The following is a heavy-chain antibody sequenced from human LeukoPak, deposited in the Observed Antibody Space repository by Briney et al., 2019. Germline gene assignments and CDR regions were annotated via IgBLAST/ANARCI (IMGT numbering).Heavy chain of an antibody. CDR1: GFTFSSYA. Sequence: GRSLRLSCAASGFTFSSYAMHWVRQAPGKGLEWVAVISYDGSNKYYADSVKGRFTISRDNAKSSLYLQMSSLRAEDTAVYFCATTGNFYDMDVWGKGTTVTVSS. J-gene: IGHJ6*03. V-gene: IGHV3-30*04. CDR3: ATTGNFYDMDV. D-gene: IGHD1-1*01. CDR2: ISYDGSNK.